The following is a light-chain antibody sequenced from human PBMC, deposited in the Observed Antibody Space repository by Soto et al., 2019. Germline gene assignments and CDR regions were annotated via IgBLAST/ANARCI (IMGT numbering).Light chain of an antibody. J-gene: IGKJ3*01. CDR3: QPRYSTPFT. V-gene: IGKV1-39*01. CDR2: AAS. CDR1: QSISSY. Sequence: DLQMTQSPSSLSASVGDRVTITCRASQSISSYLNWYQQKPGKAPKLLIYAASSLQSGVPSRFSGSGSGTDFTLTISTLQPEEFATYYCQPRYSTPFTVGPGIKVDIK.